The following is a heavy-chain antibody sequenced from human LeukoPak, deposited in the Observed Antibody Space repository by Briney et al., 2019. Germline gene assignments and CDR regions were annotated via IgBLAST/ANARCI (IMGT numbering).Heavy chain of an antibody. CDR3: ARPYDSSGYSGLGAFDI. Sequence: GESLKISCKGSGYSFTNYWIGWVRQMPGKGLEWMGIIYPGDSGTTYSPSFQGQVTISADKSISTAYLQWSSLKASDTAMYYCARPYDSSGYSGLGAFDIWGQGTMVTVSS. D-gene: IGHD3-22*01. CDR2: IYPGDSGT. J-gene: IGHJ3*02. V-gene: IGHV5-51*01. CDR1: GYSFTNYW.